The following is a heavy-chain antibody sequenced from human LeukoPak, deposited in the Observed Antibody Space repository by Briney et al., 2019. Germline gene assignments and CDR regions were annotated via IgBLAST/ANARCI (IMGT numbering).Heavy chain of an antibody. V-gene: IGHV4-38-2*02. J-gene: IGHJ4*02. D-gene: IGHD6-13*01. CDR1: GYSISSGYY. CDR2: IYHSGST. CDR3: ARGSRQLETFDY. Sequence: PSETLSLTCTVSGYSISSGYYWGWIRQPPGKGLEWIGSIYHSGSTYYNPSLKSRVTISVDTSKNQFSLKLSSVTAADTAVYYCARGSRQLETFDYWGQGTLVTVSS.